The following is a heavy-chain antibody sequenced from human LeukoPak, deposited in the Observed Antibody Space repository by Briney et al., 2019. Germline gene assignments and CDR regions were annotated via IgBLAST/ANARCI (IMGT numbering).Heavy chain of an antibody. CDR2: IWYDGSNQ. D-gene: IGHD3-22*01. Sequence: GGSLRLSCTASGFTFRNHGMHWVRQAPGKGLEWVAVIWYDGSNQYYADSVKGRFTISRDNSRNTLYLQMNSLRDEDTAMYHCARDRSSVYFDFWGQGALVIVSS. J-gene: IGHJ4*02. V-gene: IGHV3-33*01. CDR1: GFTFRNHG. CDR3: ARDRSSVYFDF.